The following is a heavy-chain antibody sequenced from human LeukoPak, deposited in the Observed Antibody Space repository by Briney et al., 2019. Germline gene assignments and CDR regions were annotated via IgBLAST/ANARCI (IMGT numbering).Heavy chain of an antibody. D-gene: IGHD6-13*01. V-gene: IGHV3-30-3*01. CDR3: ARDRGVYSSFDY. CDR2: ISYDGSNK. Sequence: GGSLRLSCAASGFTFSSYAMHWVRQAPGKGLEWVAVISYDGSNKYYADSVKGRFTISRDNSKNTLYLQMNSLRAEDTAVYYCARDRGVYSSFDYWGQGTLVTVSS. J-gene: IGHJ4*02. CDR1: GFTFSSYA.